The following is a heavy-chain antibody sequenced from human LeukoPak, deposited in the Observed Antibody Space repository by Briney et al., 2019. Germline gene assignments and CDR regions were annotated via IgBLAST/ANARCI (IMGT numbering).Heavy chain of an antibody. CDR3: ARGPYSGSYYFDY. D-gene: IGHD1-26*01. J-gene: IGHJ4*02. V-gene: IGHV4-59*08. CDR2: IYYSGST. CDR1: GGSISSYY. Sequence: KASETLSLTCTVSGGSISSYYWSWIRQPPGKGLEWIGYIYYSGSTNYNPSLKSRVTISVDTSKNQFSLKLSSVTAADTAVYYCARGPYSGSYYFDYWGQGTQVTVSS.